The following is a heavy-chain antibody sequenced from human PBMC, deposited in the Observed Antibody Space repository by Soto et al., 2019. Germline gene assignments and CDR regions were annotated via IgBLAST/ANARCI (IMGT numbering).Heavy chain of an antibody. CDR2: INPGRGST. V-gene: IGHV1-46*01. Sequence: QVQLVQSGAEVKKPGASVKVSCKASGYTFTNYHIHWVRQAPGQGLEWMGIINPGRGSTTSAHKFQGRVTMTRDTSTSTVYMELDSLRSDDTAVYFCARISNSLPDYWGQGTLVTVSS. CDR1: GYTFTNYH. J-gene: IGHJ4*02. CDR3: ARISNSLPDY. D-gene: IGHD1-1*01.